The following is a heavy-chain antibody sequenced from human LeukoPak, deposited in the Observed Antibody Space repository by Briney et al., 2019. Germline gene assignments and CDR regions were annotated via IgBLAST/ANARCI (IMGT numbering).Heavy chain of an antibody. V-gene: IGHV3-21*01. CDR1: GFTFSSYS. D-gene: IGHD2-21*02. CDR3: ARDHLPLAYCGGDCYRTPDY. CDR2: ISSSSSYI. Sequence: GGSLRLSCAASGFTFSSYSMNWVRQAPGKGLEWVSSISSSSSYIYYADSVKGRFTISRDNAKNSLYLQMNSLGAEDTAVYYCARDHLPLAYCGGDCYRTPDYWGQGTLVTVSS. J-gene: IGHJ4*02.